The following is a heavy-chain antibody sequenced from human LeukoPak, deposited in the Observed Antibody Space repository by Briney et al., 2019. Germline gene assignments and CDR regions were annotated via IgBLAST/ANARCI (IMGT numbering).Heavy chain of an antibody. J-gene: IGHJ5*01. Sequence: GSLRLSCAASGFTFSSYDMHWVRQPTGKGLEGVSAIGTAGDTYYPGSVKGRFTISRENAKNSLYLQMNSPRAGDTAVYYCARGGNRYCSGGSCYMFDSWGQGTLVTVSS. CDR3: ARGGNRYCSGGSCYMFDS. CDR2: IGTAGDT. D-gene: IGHD2-15*01. CDR1: GFTFSSYD. V-gene: IGHV3-13*01.